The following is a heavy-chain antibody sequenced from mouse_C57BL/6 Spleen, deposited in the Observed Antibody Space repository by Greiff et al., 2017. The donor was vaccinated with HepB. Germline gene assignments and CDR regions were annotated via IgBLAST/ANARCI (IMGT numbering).Heavy chain of an antibody. J-gene: IGHJ3*01. CDR3: AISRAAQATIAY. CDR2: IYTGDGDT. V-gene: IGHV1-82*01. D-gene: IGHD3-2*02. Sequence: VQLQQSGPELVKPGASVKISCKASGYAFSSSWMNWVKQRPGKGLEWIGRIYTGDGDTNYNGKFKGKATLTADKSSSTAYMQLSSLTSEDSAVYFCAISRAAQATIAYWGQGTLVTVSA. CDR1: GYAFSSSW.